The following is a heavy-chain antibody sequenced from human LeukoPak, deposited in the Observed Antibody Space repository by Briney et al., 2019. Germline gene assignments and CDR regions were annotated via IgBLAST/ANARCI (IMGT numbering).Heavy chain of an antibody. CDR3: ARDQGPEWELPRDY. Sequence: GASVKVSCKASGYTFTSYGISWVRQAPGQGLEWMGWISAYNGNTNYAQKLQGRVTMTTDTSTSTAYMELRSLRSDDTAVYYCARDQGPEWELPRDYWGQGTLVTVSS. D-gene: IGHD1-26*01. CDR2: ISAYNGNT. CDR1: GYTFTSYG. V-gene: IGHV1-18*01. J-gene: IGHJ4*02.